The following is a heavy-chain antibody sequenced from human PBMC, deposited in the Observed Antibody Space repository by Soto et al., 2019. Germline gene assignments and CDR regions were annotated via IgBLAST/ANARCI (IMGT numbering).Heavy chain of an antibody. Sequence: QITLKESGPTLVKPTQTLTLTCTFSGFSLSTNGVGVGWIRQPPGKALEWLALIYWDDDKHYSPALKNRLTVTTDSSKTQVVHTMTNMDPVDRATSYWANSKAWVDYFDYWGQGTLVTVSS. D-gene: IGHD1-26*01. CDR3: ANSKAWVDYFDY. V-gene: IGHV2-5*02. CDR1: GFSLSTNGVG. CDR2: IYWDDDK. J-gene: IGHJ4*02.